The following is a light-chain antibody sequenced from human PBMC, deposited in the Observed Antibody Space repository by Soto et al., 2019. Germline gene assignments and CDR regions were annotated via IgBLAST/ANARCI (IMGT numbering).Light chain of an antibody. CDR2: GAY. Sequence: AIQMTQSPSSLSASVGDRVTMTCRASQGIKNDLGWYQQRPGKAPRLLIYGAYTLYSGVPSRFSATGSGIDFTLTINSLQPEDFATYYCLQDFTYPRTFGPGTRV. CDR1: QGIKND. J-gene: IGKJ3*01. CDR3: LQDFTYPRT. V-gene: IGKV1-6*01.